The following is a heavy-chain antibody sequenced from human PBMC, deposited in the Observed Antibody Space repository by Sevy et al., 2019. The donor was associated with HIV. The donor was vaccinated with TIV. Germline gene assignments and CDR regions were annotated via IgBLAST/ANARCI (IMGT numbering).Heavy chain of an antibody. CDR3: AKDILGWAFDY. CDR2: IHGGDDTT. V-gene: IGHV3-23*01. D-gene: IGHD3-3*01. J-gene: IGHJ4*01. Sequence: GESLKISCAASGLGLNGNAMSWVRQAPGKGLEWVAAIHGGDDTTHYGDSVKGRFTISRDSFKNILYLQMDSLRVEDTAVYYCAKDILGWAFDYWGHGTLVTVSS. CDR1: GLGLNGNA.